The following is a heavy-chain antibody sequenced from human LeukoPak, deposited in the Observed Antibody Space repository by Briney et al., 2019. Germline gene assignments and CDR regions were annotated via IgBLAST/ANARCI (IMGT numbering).Heavy chain of an antibody. V-gene: IGHV3-74*01. D-gene: IGHD3-9*01. CDR1: GFTFSSYW. CDR3: AKASFNYDILTAAPFDY. Sequence: GGSLRLSCAASGFTFSSYWMHWVRQAPGKGLVWVSRINTDGSSTSYADSVKGRFTISRDNSKNTLYLQMNSLRAEDTAVYYCAKASFNYDILTAAPFDYWGQGTLVTVSS. CDR2: INTDGSST. J-gene: IGHJ4*02.